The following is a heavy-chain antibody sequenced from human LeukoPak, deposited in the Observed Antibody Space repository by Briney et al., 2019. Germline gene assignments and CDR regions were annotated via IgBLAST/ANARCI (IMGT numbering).Heavy chain of an antibody. CDR2: INHSGST. V-gene: IGHV4-34*01. Sequence: SETLSLTCAVYGGSFSGYYWSWIRQPPGKGLEWIGEINHSGSTNYNPSLKSRVTISVDTSKNQFSLKLSSVTAADTAVYHCAREYSSGWTGFDYWGQGTLVTVSS. J-gene: IGHJ4*02. D-gene: IGHD6-19*01. CDR3: AREYSSGWTGFDY. CDR1: GGSFSGYY.